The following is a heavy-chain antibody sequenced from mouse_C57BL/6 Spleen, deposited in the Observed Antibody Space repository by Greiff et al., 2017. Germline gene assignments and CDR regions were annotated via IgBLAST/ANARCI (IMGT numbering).Heavy chain of an antibody. J-gene: IGHJ2*01. D-gene: IGHD1-1*02. CDR2: IHPNSGST. CDR1: GYTFTSYW. V-gene: IGHV1-64*01. Sequence: QVQLQQPGAELVKPGASVKLSCKASGYTFTSYWMHWVKQRPGQGLEWIGMIHPNSGSTNYNKKFKSKATLTVDKSSSTAYIQLSSLTSEDSAVYYCARERLCPDYWGQGTTLTVSS. CDR3: ARERLCPDY.